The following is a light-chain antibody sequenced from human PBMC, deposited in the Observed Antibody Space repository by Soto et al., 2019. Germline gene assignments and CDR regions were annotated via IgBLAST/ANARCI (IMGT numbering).Light chain of an antibody. CDR3: QQYDNWPFT. V-gene: IGKV3-15*01. CDR2: GSS. CDR1: QSVSSK. Sequence: EIVMTQSPATLSVSPGEGATLSCRASQSVSSKLAWYQQKPGQAPRLLIYGSSTRATGIPARFSGSESGTEFALTISSLQSEDFAVYYCQQYDNWPFTFGPGTKVDIK. J-gene: IGKJ3*01.